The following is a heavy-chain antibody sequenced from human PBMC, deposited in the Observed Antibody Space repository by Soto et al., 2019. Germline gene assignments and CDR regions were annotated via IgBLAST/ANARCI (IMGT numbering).Heavy chain of an antibody. CDR2: IYYSGSA. CDR3: AAAVPAEYVLPHYYMDV. V-gene: IGHV4-59*01. D-gene: IGHD3-16*01. CDR1: GASISSYH. J-gene: IGHJ6*03. Sequence: SETLSLTCTVSGASISSYHWSWIRQTPGKGLEWIGYIYYSGSANYNPSLKSRVTFSVDTSKNQVSLKLSSVTAADTGVYYCAAAVPAEYVLPHYYMDVWGKGTTVIVAS.